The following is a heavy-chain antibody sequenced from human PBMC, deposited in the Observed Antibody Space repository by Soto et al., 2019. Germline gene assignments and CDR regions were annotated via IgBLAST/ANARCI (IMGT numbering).Heavy chain of an antibody. CDR2: IYYSGST. CDR3: ARGHWGPYYYYGMDV. V-gene: IGHV4-59*01. CDR1: DGSISSYY. J-gene: IGHJ6*02. D-gene: IGHD7-27*01. Sequence: SATLSHTCPVADGSISSYYWIWIRQPPGKGMEWIGYIYYSGSTNYNPSLKSRVTISVDTSKNQFSLKLSSVTAADTAVYYCARGHWGPYYYYGMDVWGQGTTVTVSS.